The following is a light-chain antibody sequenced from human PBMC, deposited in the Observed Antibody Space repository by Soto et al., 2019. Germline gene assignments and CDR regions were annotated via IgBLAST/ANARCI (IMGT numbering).Light chain of an antibody. V-gene: IGKV1-6*01. CDR1: QDIKTD. Sequence: AIQMTQYPSSLSASVGDSVTIVCRASQDIKTDLAWYQQTPGKAPKLLIYAASSLRSGVPSRFSGSGSGTDFTLTIGRLQPEDFVSYYCLQDYNYLTFGGGTKVDIK. J-gene: IGKJ4*01. CDR2: AAS. CDR3: LQDYNYLT.